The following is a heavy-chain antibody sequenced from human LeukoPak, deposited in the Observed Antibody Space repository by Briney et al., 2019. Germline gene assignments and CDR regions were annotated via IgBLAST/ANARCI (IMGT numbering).Heavy chain of an antibody. Sequence: GGSLRLSCAASGFTFSSYSMNWVRQAPGNGLEWVSSISSSSSYIYYADSVKGRFTISRDNAKNSLYLQMNSLRAEDTAVYYCARDQVVQGAPDYAMDVWGQGTTVTVSS. V-gene: IGHV3-21*01. CDR1: GFTFSSYS. CDR3: ARDQVVQGAPDYAMDV. D-gene: IGHD2-15*01. J-gene: IGHJ6*02. CDR2: ISSSSSYI.